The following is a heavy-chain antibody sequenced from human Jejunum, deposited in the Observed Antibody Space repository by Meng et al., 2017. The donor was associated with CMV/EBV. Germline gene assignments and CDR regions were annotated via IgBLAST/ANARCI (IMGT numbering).Heavy chain of an antibody. Sequence: LSGAASGFTVSNYAMNWVRQAPGKGLEWVSGIRGDDGRTFYAGSVKGRFTISRDDSKNTLYLQMNSLRAEDTAVYYCAKATDFDHWGQGTLVTVSS. CDR3: AKATDFDH. D-gene: IGHD4-11*01. J-gene: IGHJ4*02. CDR2: IRGDDGRT. V-gene: IGHV3-23*01. CDR1: GFTVSNYA.